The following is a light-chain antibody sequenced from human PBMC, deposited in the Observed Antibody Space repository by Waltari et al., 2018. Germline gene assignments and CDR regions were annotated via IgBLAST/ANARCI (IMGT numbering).Light chain of an antibody. Sequence: QLVLTQSPSASASPGASVKLTCTLSGGHSGYAIAWHQQHPEKGPRFLMKVTSDGRQNKGDGIPDRFSGSSSGAGRYLTISSLQSEDEADYYCQTWASGLYVFGTGTKVTVV. CDR2: VTSDGRQ. CDR1: GGHSGYA. V-gene: IGLV4-69*01. CDR3: QTWASGLYV. J-gene: IGLJ1*01.